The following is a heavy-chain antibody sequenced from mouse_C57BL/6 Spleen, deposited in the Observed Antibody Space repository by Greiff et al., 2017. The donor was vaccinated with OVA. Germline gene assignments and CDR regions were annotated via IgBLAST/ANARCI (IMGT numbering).Heavy chain of an antibody. CDR2: IDPSDSEP. D-gene: IGHD2-12*01. Sequence: QVQLQQPGAELVRPGSSVKLSCKASGYTFTSYWMHWVKQRPIQGLEWIGNIDPSDSEPHYHQKFQDKATLTVDKSSSTAYMQLSSLTSEDSAVYYCGSNDGLAYWGQGTLVTVSA. CDR3: GSNDGLAY. J-gene: IGHJ3*01. V-gene: IGHV1-52*01. CDR1: GYTFTSYW.